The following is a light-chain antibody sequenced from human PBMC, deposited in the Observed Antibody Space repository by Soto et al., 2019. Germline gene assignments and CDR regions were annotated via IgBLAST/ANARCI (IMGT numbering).Light chain of an antibody. CDR3: QQYNNSPLT. Sequence: ETVITQSPATLSVSPGERATLSCSASQSISSNLAWYRQKPGQAPRLLIYGASTRATGIPARFTGSGAGTDFTLTISSLQSEDFAGYYCQQYNNSPLTFGGGTQVDIK. J-gene: IGKJ4*01. V-gene: IGKV3D-15*01. CDR1: QSISSN. CDR2: GAS.